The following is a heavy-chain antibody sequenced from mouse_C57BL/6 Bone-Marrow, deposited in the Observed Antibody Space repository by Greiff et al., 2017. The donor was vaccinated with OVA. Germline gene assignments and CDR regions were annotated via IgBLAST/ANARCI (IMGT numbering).Heavy chain of an antibody. Sequence: VQLQQSGPELVKPGASVKISCKASGYAFSSSWMNWVKQRPGKGLEWIGRIYPGDGDTNYNGKFKGKATLTADKSSSTAYMQLSSLTSEDSAVYFCARSYYSRYFDVWGTGTTVTFSS. V-gene: IGHV1-82*01. CDR3: ARSYYSRYFDV. J-gene: IGHJ1*03. D-gene: IGHD2-5*01. CDR1: GYAFSSSW. CDR2: IYPGDGDT.